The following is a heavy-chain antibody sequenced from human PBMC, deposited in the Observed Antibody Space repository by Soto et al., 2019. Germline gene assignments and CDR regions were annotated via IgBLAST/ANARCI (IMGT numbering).Heavy chain of an antibody. D-gene: IGHD6-6*01. CDR3: ARVMRCRSSSCWGRGYYYGMDV. Sequence: SETLSLTCAVSGDSISSGYYWAWLRPPPGKGLEWIGYTYYSGSTNYNPSLKSRVTISVDTSKNQFSLKLSSVTAADTAVYYCARVMRCRSSSCWGRGYYYGMDVWGQGTTVTFSS. J-gene: IGHJ6*02. V-gene: IGHV4-59*01. CDR1: GDSISSGYY. CDR2: TYYSGST.